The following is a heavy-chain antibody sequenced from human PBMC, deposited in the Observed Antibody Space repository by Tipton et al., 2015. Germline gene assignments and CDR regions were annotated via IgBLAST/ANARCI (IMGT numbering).Heavy chain of an antibody. V-gene: IGHV4-59*01. CDR1: GGSISTFY. J-gene: IGHJ4*02. Sequence: TLSLTCTVSGGSISTFYWSWIRRPPGKGLEWIGYIYYSGSTSYNPSLKSRVTISTDTSKNQFSLKLRSVTAADTAVYFCAREESYGPFHYFDYWGQGTLVTVSS. CDR2: IYYSGST. D-gene: IGHD5-18*01. CDR3: AREESYGPFHYFDY.